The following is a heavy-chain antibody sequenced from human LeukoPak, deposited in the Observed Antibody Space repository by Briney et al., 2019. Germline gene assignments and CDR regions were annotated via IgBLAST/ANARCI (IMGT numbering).Heavy chain of an antibody. CDR3: SRGVYCGGDCFDP. D-gene: IGHD2-21*01. V-gene: IGHV3-64*01. J-gene: IGHJ5*02. CDR1: GFTFSSYA. CDR2: ISSNGGST. Sequence: QTGGSLRLSCAASGFTFSSYAMHSVRQAPGKGLEYVSAISSNGGSTYYANSVKGRFTISRDNSKNTLYLQMGSLRAEDMAVYYCSRGVYCGGDCFDPWGQGTLVTVSS.